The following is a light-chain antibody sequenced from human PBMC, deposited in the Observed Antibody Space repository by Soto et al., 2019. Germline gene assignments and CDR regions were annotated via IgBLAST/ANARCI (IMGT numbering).Light chain of an antibody. J-gene: IGLJ1*01. Sequence: QSVLTQPPSASGTPGQRVTISCSGSSSNIGSNTVNWYQQLPGTAPKLLIYSHNQRPSGVPDRFSGSKSGTSASLAISGLQSEDEADCYCAAWDDSLNGSYVFGTGTKVTVL. CDR2: SHN. CDR1: SSNIGSNT. V-gene: IGLV1-44*01. CDR3: AAWDDSLNGSYV.